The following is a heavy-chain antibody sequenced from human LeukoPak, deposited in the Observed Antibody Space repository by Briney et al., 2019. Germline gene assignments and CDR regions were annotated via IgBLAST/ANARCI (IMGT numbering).Heavy chain of an antibody. CDR1: GASMSIYH. J-gene: IGHJ5*02. CDR2: VYNSGST. Sequence: SETLSLTCAVSGASMSIYHWSWIRQPPGRGLEYIGYVYNSGSTFYNPSLKSRVTISADTSREQFSLKLTSVTATDTAVYYCARGTGGYRFDPWGQGILVTVSS. D-gene: IGHD1-1*01. V-gene: IGHV4-59*01. CDR3: ARGTGGYRFDP.